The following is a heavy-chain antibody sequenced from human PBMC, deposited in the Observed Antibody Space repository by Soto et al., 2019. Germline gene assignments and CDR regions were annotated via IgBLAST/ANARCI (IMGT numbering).Heavy chain of an antibody. CDR3: ARLIAVVPGSTDNWFDP. V-gene: IGHV4-59*08. Sequence: ETLSLTCTVSGGSISSYSWSWIRQPQGKGLEWIRYIYNSGSTNYHRPLKNRFTISVDTSKNQFSLKLISVTASDTAVYYCARLIAVVPGSTDNWFDPWGQGTLVTVSS. J-gene: IGHJ5*02. CDR1: GGSISSYS. D-gene: IGHD2-2*01. CDR2: IYNSGST.